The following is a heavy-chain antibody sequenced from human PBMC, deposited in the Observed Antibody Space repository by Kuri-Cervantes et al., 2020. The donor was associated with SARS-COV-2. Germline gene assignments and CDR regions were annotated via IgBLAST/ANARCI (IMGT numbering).Heavy chain of an antibody. V-gene: IGHV1-18*04. Sequence: ASVKVSCKASGYNFTAYGISWVRQAPGQGLEWMGWISGYNGNTYYAQKFQGRVTMTIDTSTTTAYMELRSLRSDDTAVYYCARDGCSYGVYYYYYLDVWGKGTTVTVSS. J-gene: IGHJ6*03. CDR3: ARDGCSYGVYYYYYLDV. D-gene: IGHD5-18*01. CDR1: GYNFTAYG. CDR2: ISGYNGNT.